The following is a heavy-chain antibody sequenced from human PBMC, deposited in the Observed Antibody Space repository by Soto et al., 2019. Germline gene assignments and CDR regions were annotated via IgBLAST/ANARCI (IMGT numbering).Heavy chain of an antibody. CDR3: ASVVTRPEAWLGT. J-gene: IGHJ4*02. Sequence: ASVXVSFKASCYTFSNYGITLLLQAPGQPLEWMGWISLYSDGTNYAQKFQGRVSMTTDKSTTTAYMELRSLRSDDTAVYYCASVVTRPEAWLGTWGPGTLVKVYS. V-gene: IGHV1-18*01. D-gene: IGHD3-9*01. CDR1: CYTFSNYG. CDR2: ISLYSDGT.